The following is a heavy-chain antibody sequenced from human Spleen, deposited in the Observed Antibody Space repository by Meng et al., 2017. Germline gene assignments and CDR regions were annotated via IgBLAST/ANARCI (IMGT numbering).Heavy chain of an antibody. D-gene: IGHD5-18*01. CDR2: FYYSVST. Sequence: HVPVPESVQSFGRPTQTLALTCTVSGGSISRGGYYWSWISQHPGKGLEWIGYFYYSVSTYYNPSLKSLVTISLDTSKNQFSLKLSSVTAADTAVYYCARDLSGYGWFNPWGQGTLVTVSS. CDR3: ARDLSGYGWFNP. V-gene: IGHV4-31*01. CDR1: GGSISRGGYY. J-gene: IGHJ5*02.